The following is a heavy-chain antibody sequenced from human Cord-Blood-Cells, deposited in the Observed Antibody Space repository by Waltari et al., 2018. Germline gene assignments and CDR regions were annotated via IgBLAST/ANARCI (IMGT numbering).Heavy chain of an antibody. CDR2: IYHSGST. Sequence: QVQLQESGPGLVKPSETLSLTCTVSGYSISSGYYWGWIRQPPGKGREWIGSIYHSGSTYYNPSLKSRVTISVYTSKNQFSLKLSSVTAADTAVYYCARGPIQLDYWGQGTLVTVSS. V-gene: IGHV4-38-2*02. D-gene: IGHD6-6*01. J-gene: IGHJ4*02. CDR1: GYSISSGYY. CDR3: ARGPIQLDY.